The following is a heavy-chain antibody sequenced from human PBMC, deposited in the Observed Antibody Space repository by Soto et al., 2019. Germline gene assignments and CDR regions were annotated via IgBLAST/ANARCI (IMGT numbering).Heavy chain of an antibody. D-gene: IGHD3-3*01. Sequence: ASVKVSCKASGYTFTSYGISWVRQAPGQGLEWMGWINPNSGGTNYAQKFQGWVTMTRDTSISTAYMELSRLRSDDTAVYYCARETYYDFWSGYYRSGYYGMDVWGQGTTVTSP. CDR2: INPNSGGT. J-gene: IGHJ6*02. V-gene: IGHV1-2*04. CDR1: GYTFTSYG. CDR3: ARETYYDFWSGYYRSGYYGMDV.